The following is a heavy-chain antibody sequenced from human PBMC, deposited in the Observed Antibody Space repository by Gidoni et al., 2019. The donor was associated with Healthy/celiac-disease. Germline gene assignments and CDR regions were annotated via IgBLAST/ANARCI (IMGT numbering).Heavy chain of an antibody. J-gene: IGHJ6*02. CDR3: TSITTTRAYYYYGMDV. CDR2: IRSKAYGGTT. CDR1: GFTFGDYA. D-gene: IGHD1-1*01. V-gene: IGHV3-49*03. Sequence: EVQLVESGGGLVQPGRSLRLSCTACGFTFGDYAMSWFRQAPGKGLEWVGFIRSKAYGGTTEYAASVKGRFTISRDDSKSIAYLQMNSLKTEDTAVYYCTSITTTRAYYYYGMDVWGQGTTVTVSS.